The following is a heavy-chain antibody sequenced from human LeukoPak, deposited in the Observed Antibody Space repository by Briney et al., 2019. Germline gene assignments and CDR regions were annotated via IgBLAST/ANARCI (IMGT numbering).Heavy chain of an antibody. CDR3: ARSGMYYYYYGMDV. CDR2: INPGGGST. CDR1: GYTFTSYY. V-gene: IGHV1-46*01. Sequence: ASVKVPCKASGYTFTSYYMHWVRQAPGQGLEWMGIINPGGGSTSYAQKFQGRVTMTRGTSTSTVYMELSSPRSEDTAVYYCARSGMYYYYYGMDVWGQGTTVTVSS. J-gene: IGHJ6*02.